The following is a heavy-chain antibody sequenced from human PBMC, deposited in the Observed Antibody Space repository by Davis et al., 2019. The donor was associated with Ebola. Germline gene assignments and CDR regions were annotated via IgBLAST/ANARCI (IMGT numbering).Heavy chain of an antibody. CDR3: ARGAGGYYYYYGMDV. J-gene: IGHJ6*02. CDR1: GYIFTGYY. CDR2: INPSGGST. Sequence: ASVKVSCKASGYIFTGYYMHWVRQAPGQGLEWMGIINPSGGSTSYAQKFQGRVTMTRDTSTSTVYMELSSLRSEDTAVYYCARGAGGYYYYYGMDVWGQGTTVTVSS. D-gene: IGHD6-25*01. V-gene: IGHV1-46*01.